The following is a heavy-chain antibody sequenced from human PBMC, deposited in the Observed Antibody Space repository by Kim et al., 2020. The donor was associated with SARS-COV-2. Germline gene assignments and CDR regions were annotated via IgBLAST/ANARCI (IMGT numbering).Heavy chain of an antibody. V-gene: IGHV1-69*13. D-gene: IGHD3-22*01. CDR1: GGTFSSYA. Sequence: SVKVSCKASGGTFSSYAISWVRQAPGQGLEWMGGIIPIFGTANYAQKFQGRVTITADESTSTAYMELSSLRSEDTAVYYCARDRYYYDSRGYYSAWVDWGPGALVTVSS. CDR2: IIPIFGTA. CDR3: ARDRYYYDSRGYYSAWVD. J-gene: IGHJ4*02.